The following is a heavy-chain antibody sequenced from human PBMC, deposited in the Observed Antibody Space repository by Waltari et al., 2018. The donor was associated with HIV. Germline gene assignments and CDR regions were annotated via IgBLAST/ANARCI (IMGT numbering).Heavy chain of an antibody. Sequence: QVQLQQWGAGLLRPSETLSLTCAVYGGSFSGYYWIWIRQAPGKGLEWIGEIKHSGSSNCNPSLKGRVTISVDTSKNQFSLRVRSVTAADTAVYYCARDSVPSFDYGDYYYYGMDVWSRGTTVTVSS. D-gene: IGHD4-17*01. V-gene: IGHV4-34*01. CDR2: IKHSGSS. J-gene: IGHJ6*01. CDR1: GGSFSGYY. CDR3: ARDSVPSFDYGDYYYYGMDV.